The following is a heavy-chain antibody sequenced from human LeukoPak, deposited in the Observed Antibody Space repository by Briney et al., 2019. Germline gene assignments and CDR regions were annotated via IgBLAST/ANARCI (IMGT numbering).Heavy chain of an antibody. D-gene: IGHD1-26*01. CDR2: INHSGST. J-gene: IGHJ4*02. V-gene: IGHV4-34*01. Sequence: PSETLSLTCAVYGGSFSGYYWSWIRQPPGKGLEWIGEINHSGSTNYNPSLKSRVTISVDTSKNQFSLKLSSVTAADTAVYYCARNSGSYFFPFDYWGQGTLVTVSS. CDR3: ARNSGSYFFPFDY. CDR1: GGSFSGYY.